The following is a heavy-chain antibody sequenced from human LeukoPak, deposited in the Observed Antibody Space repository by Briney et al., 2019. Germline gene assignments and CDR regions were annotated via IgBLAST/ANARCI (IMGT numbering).Heavy chain of an antibody. D-gene: IGHD5-24*01. J-gene: IGHJ4*02. CDR3: VKRWDGNNSDY. CDR1: GFTFSNYA. V-gene: IGHV3-64D*09. Sequence: AGGSLRLSCSAYGFTFSNYAMHWVRQAPGKGLEYVAAISSNGYNTFYADSVKGRFTISRDNSENAVYLQMTSLRAEDTALYYCVKRWDGNNSDYWGQGTLVTVSS. CDR2: ISSNGYNT.